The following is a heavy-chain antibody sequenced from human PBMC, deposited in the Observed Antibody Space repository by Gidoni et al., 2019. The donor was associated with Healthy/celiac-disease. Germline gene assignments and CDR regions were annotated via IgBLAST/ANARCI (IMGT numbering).Heavy chain of an antibody. J-gene: IGHJ3*02. D-gene: IGHD6-19*01. V-gene: IGHV3-9*01. CDR3: AKGYSSGWYVNDAFDI. CDR2: ISWNSGSI. CDR1: GVTFDDYA. Sequence: EVQLVESGGGVGQPGRSLRLSCPASGVTFDDYAMHWVRQAPGKGLEWVSGISWNSGSIGYADSVKGRFTISRDNDKNSLYLQMNSLRAEYTALYYCAKGYSSGWYVNDAFDIWGQGTMVTVSS.